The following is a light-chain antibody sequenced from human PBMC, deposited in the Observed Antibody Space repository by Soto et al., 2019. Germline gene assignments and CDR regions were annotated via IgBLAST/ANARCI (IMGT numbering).Light chain of an antibody. Sequence: DIQMTQSPSSLSASVGDRVTITCRASQNIITYLNWYQQKPGNAPKLLIYSASSLQSEVPSRFSGSGSGTDFTLTISCLQSEDFATYYCQQYYSYPPLTFGGGTKVDI. J-gene: IGKJ4*01. CDR1: QNIITY. CDR3: QQYYSYPPLT. CDR2: SAS. V-gene: IGKV1-39*01.